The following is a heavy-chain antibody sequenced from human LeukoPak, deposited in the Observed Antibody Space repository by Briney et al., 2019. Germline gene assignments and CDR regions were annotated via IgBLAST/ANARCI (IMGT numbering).Heavy chain of an antibody. CDR1: GGSINSYY. V-gene: IGHV4-59*01. J-gene: IGHJ5*02. D-gene: IGHD5-24*01. CDR3: ARARDSHINNWFDP. Sequence: SETLSLTCTVSGGSINSYYWSWIRQPPGKGLEWIGYIYYSGSTNYNPSLKSRVTISVDTSKNQFSLKMSSVTAADTAVYYRARARDSHINNWFDPWGQGTLVTVSS. CDR2: IYYSGST.